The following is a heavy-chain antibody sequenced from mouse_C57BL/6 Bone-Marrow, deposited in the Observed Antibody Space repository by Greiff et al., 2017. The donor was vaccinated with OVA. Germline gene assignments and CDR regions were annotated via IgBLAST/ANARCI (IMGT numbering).Heavy chain of an antibody. CDR1: GYTFTDYY. V-gene: IGHV1-26*01. Sequence: EVQLQQSGPELVKPGASVKISCKASGYTFTDYYMNWVKQSHGKSLEWIGDIIPNNGGTSYNQKFKGKATLTVDKSSSTAYMELRSLTSEDSAVYYCARRAYYGNHYYAMDYWGQGTSVTVSS. CDR2: IIPNNGGT. J-gene: IGHJ4*01. D-gene: IGHD2-10*01. CDR3: ARRAYYGNHYYAMDY.